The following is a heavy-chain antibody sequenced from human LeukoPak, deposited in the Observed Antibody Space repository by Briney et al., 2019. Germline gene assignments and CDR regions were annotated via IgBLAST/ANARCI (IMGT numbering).Heavy chain of an antibody. Sequence: SETLSLTCTVSGGSISSYYWSWIRQPPGKGLEWIGYIYHSGSTNYNPSLKSRVTISVDTSKNQFSLKLSSVTAADTAVYYCARHVVTTALFDYWGQGTLVTVSS. V-gene: IGHV4-59*08. D-gene: IGHD2-21*02. CDR1: GGSISSYY. J-gene: IGHJ4*02. CDR3: ARHVVTTALFDY. CDR2: IYHSGST.